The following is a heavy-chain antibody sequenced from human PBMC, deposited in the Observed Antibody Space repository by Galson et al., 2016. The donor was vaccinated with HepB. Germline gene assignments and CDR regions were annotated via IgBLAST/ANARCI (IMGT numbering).Heavy chain of an antibody. D-gene: IGHD3-10*01. J-gene: IGHJ4*02. CDR3: ARDQPYYAGPGSSRGMDG. Sequence: SVKVSCKASGGTITNYAISWVRQAPGQGLEWMGWVNPKSGEKRIAERFQGRVTMTRDTSDSAAYMDLNSLTSDDTALYYCARDQPYYAGPGSSRGMDGWGQGTLFTVSS. CDR1: GGTITNYA. V-gene: IGHV1-2*02. CDR2: VNPKSGEK.